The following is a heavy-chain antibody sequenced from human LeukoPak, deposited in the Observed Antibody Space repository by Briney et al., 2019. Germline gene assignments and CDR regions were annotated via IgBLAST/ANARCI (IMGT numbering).Heavy chain of an antibody. CDR3: ARSRGKYFQR. D-gene: IGHD3-16*01. CDR2: ITQSGSTI. J-gene: IGHJ1*01. CDR1: GFTFSSTLW. Sequence: LGGSLRLSCVASGFTFSSTLWMNWVRQAPGKGLQWISHITQSGSTIYYADSVKGRFTIFRDNAKSSLYLQMDRLRVEDTAIYYCARSRGKYFQRWGQGTLVTVSS. V-gene: IGHV3-48*03.